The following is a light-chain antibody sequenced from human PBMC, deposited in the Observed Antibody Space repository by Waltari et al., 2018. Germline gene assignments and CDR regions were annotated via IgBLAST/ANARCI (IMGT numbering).Light chain of an antibody. Sequence: QSALTQPASVSGSPGQSITISCTGTSSDVGLYSVSWYQQHPGIVPKLMIFDVTNRPSGVSSRFSGSKSGNTASLTISGLQTEDEADYYCSSYTISSTWVFGGGTKLTVL. V-gene: IGLV2-14*03. CDR2: DVT. CDR1: SSDVGLYS. CDR3: SSYTISSTWV. J-gene: IGLJ3*02.